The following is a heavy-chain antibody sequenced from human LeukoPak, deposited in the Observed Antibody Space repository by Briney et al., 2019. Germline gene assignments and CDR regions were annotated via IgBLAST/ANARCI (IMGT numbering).Heavy chain of an antibody. V-gene: IGHV4-39*01. CDR2: IYYSGST. D-gene: IGHD5-12*01. CDR1: GGSISSSSYY. Sequence: PSETLSLTCTVSGGSISSSSYYWGWIRQPPGKGLEWIGSIYYSGSTYYNPSLKSRVTTSVDTSKNQFSLKLSSVTAADTAVYYCARWLREMYYFDYWGQGTLVTVSS. CDR3: ARWLREMYYFDY. J-gene: IGHJ4*02.